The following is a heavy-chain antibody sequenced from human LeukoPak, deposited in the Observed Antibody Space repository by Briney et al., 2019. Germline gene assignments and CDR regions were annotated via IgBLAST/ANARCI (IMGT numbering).Heavy chain of an antibody. Sequence: ASVKVSCKASGYTFTGYYMHWVRQAPGQGLEWMGWINPNSGGTNYAQKFQGRVTMTRDTSISTAYMELGRLRSDDTAVYYCARVPGGYSYGSNWFDPWGQGTLVTVSS. CDR2: INPNSGGT. CDR3: ARVPGGYSYGSNWFDP. J-gene: IGHJ5*02. V-gene: IGHV1-2*02. CDR1: GYTFTGYY. D-gene: IGHD5-18*01.